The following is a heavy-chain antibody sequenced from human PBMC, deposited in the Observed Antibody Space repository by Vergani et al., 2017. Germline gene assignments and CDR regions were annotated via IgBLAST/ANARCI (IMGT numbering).Heavy chain of an antibody. V-gene: IGHV3-NL1*01. Sequence: QVQLQESGPGLVKPPGTLSLTCAVSGDSISSNNCWTWVRQPPGKGLEWVSAIGNGGDSAFYRDSVKGRFTISRDNSKNTLYLQMNSLRAEDTAVYYCARDSVVVPAAILGMFYYYYYMDVWGKGTTVTVSS. J-gene: IGHJ6*03. CDR2: IGNGGDSA. CDR1: GDSISSNN. CDR3: ARDSVVVPAAILGMFYYYYYMDV. D-gene: IGHD2-2*02.